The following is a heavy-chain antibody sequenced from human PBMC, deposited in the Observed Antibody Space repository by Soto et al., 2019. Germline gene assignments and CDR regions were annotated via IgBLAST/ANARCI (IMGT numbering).Heavy chain of an antibody. J-gene: IGHJ4*02. Sequence: QVQLVQSGAEVKKPGSSVKVSCKASGGTFSPYTINWVRQAPGQGLEWMGRNIPFHGVTNYAQKFQARVTITADKSTSTAYMELSGLRFEDTAMYYCTRDWEITVSTWSFGGFWGRGTLVTVSS. CDR3: TRDWEITVSTWSFGGF. V-gene: IGHV1-69*08. CDR2: NIPFHGVT. D-gene: IGHD3-10*01. CDR1: GGTFSPYT.